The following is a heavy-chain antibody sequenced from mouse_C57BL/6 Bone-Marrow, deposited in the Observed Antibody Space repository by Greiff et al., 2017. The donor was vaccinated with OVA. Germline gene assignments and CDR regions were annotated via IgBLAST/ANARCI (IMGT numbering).Heavy chain of an antibody. CDR2: IDPGNGDT. V-gene: IGHV14-4*01. D-gene: IGHD2-3*01. CDR1: GFNIKDDY. CDR3: TRWSLRDY. Sequence: EVQLQQSGAELVRPGASVKLSCTASGFNIKDDYMHWVQQRPEQGLEWIGWIDPGNGDTEYASKFQGKATITAEPSSNTAYLQLSSLTSEDTAVYYCTRWSLRDYWGQGTTLTVSS. J-gene: IGHJ2*01.